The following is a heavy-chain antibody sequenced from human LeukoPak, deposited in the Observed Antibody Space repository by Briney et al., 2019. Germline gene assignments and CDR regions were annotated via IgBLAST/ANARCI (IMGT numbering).Heavy chain of an antibody. D-gene: IGHD3-9*01. J-gene: IGHJ3*02. V-gene: IGHV4-59*01. CDR2: IYYSGST. CDR3: ARDLLYYDILTGLVVGPSTFDI. Sequence: SETLSLTCTVSGGSISSYYWSWIRQPPGKGLESIGYIYYSGSTNYNPSLKSRVSISVDTSKNQFSLKLSSVTAADTAVYYCARDLLYYDILTGLVVGPSTFDIWGQGTMVTVSS. CDR1: GGSISSYY.